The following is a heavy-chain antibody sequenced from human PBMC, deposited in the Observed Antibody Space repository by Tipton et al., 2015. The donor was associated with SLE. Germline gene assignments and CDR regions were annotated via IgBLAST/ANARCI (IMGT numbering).Heavy chain of an antibody. Sequence: TLSLTCSVSGGSITGLYDYWGWIRQAPGKGLEWIASVSSSGKTDYNPSLRSRVTISADTSKNQLSLKLSSVTAADTAVYYCARGRLVRGVIIRLNYYYYYMDVWGTGTTVTVSS. J-gene: IGHJ6*03. CDR2: VSSSGKT. V-gene: IGHV4-39*07. CDR1: GGSITGLYDY. D-gene: IGHD3-10*01. CDR3: ARGRLVRGVIIRLNYYYYYMDV.